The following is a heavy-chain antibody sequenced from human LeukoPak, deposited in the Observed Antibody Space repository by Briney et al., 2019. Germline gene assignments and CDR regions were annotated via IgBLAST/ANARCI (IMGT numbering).Heavy chain of an antibody. D-gene: IGHD5-12*01. CDR3: ARVVGGYDGWFDP. Sequence: GESLRLSCAASGFTFSSYSMNWVRQAPGKGLVWVSRINSDGSSTTYADYVKGRFTISRDNAKNMLYLQMNSLRAEDTAVYYCARVVGGYDGWFDPWGQGTLVTVSS. V-gene: IGHV3-74*01. CDR1: GFTFSSYS. CDR2: INSDGSST. J-gene: IGHJ5*02.